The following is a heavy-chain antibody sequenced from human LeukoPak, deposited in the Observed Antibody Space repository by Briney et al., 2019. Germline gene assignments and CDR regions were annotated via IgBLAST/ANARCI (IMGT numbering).Heavy chain of an antibody. V-gene: IGHV1-2*02. D-gene: IGHD2-15*01. J-gene: IGHJ4*02. CDR3: AKGYCSGNSCYGTHFDY. Sequence: ASVKVSCKASGYTFTSYGISWVRQAPGQGLEWMGWINPNSGATNYAQRFQGRVTMTRDTSISTAYMELSRLRSDDTALYYCAKGYCSGNSCYGTHFDYWGQGTLVTVSS. CDR1: GYTFTSYG. CDR2: INPNSGAT.